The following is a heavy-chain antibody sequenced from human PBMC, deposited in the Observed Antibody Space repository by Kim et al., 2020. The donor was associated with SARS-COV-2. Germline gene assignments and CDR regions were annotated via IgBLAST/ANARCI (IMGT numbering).Heavy chain of an antibody. J-gene: IGHJ5*02. CDR1: GFTFSSYG. V-gene: IGHV3-30*18. D-gene: IGHD3-10*01. Sequence: GGSLRLSCAASGFTFSSYGMHWVRQAPGKGLEWVAVISYDGSNKYYADSVKGRFTISRDNSKNTLYLQMNSLRAEDTAVYYCAKDSVGETWGQGTLVTVSS. CDR2: ISYDGSNK. CDR3: AKDSVGET.